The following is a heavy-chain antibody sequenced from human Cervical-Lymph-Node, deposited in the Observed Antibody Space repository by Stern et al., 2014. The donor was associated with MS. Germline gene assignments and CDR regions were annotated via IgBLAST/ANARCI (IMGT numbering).Heavy chain of an antibody. CDR2: ISYDGRDK. V-gene: IGHV3-30*04. CDR1: GFVFRRYA. Sequence: VQLVESGGGVVPPGRSLRLSCAASGFVFRRYALHWVRPDPGRGLGWVALISYDGRDKYYTDSVKGRFTVSRDNSNNTVDLEMNSLRLEDTAVYYCAKGGSGSYLDWGQGSLVTVSS. D-gene: IGHD1-26*01. J-gene: IGHJ4*02. CDR3: AKGGSGSYLD.